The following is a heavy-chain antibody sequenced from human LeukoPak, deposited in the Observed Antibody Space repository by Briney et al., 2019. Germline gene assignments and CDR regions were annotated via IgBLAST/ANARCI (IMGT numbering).Heavy chain of an antibody. J-gene: IGHJ4*02. CDR2: IKQDRSEK. CDR3: ARDSPHASAAHDY. V-gene: IGHV3-7*01. CDR1: GFTFSNYW. D-gene: IGHD6-13*01. Sequence: PGGSLRLSCAASGFTFSNYWMSWVRQAPGKGLEWVANIKQDRSEKYYVDSVKGRFTISRDNAKNSLYLQMNSLRAEDTAVYYCARDSPHASAAHDYWGQGTLVTVSS.